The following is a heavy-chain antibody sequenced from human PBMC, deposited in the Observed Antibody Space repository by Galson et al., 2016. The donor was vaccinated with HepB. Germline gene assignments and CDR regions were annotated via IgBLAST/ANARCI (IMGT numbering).Heavy chain of an antibody. V-gene: IGHV2-5*02. CDR2: IDWDDDK. D-gene: IGHD5-12*01. Sequence: PALVKPTQTLTLTCTFSGFSLSTSGVGVGWIRQPPGKALEWLAVIDWDDDKRYSPSLKSRLTIRKDTSKNEVVLTMTKMEPVDTGTYYCVHKRRGYSYHVVLDSWVQGSLVTVSS. CDR3: VHKRRGYSYHVVLDS. J-gene: IGHJ5*01. CDR1: GFSLSTSGVG.